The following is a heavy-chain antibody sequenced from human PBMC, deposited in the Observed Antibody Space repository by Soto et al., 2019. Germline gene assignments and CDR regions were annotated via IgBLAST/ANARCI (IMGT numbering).Heavy chain of an antibody. CDR1: GFTFSSYS. CDR3: ARDPALSWNDLDYNWFDP. V-gene: IGHV3-48*01. J-gene: IGHJ5*02. CDR2: ISSSSSTI. Sequence: GGSLRLSCAASGFTFSSYSMNWVRQAPGKGLEWVSYISSSSSTIYYADSVKGRFTISRDNAKNSLYLQMNSLRAEDTAVYYCARDPALSWNDLDYNWFDPWGQGTLVTVSS. D-gene: IGHD1-1*01.